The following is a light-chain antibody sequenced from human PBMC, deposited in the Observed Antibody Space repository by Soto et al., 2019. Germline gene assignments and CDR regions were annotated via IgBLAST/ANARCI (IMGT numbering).Light chain of an antibody. CDR3: QQCGSSST. Sequence: IVLTQSPGTLSLSPGERATLSCRASQSVSSSYLAWYQQKPGQAPRLLIYGASSRATGIPARFSGSGSGTDFTLTISRLEPEDFAVYYCQQCGSSSTFGQGTRLEIK. V-gene: IGKV3-20*01. J-gene: IGKJ5*01. CDR2: GAS. CDR1: QSVSSSY.